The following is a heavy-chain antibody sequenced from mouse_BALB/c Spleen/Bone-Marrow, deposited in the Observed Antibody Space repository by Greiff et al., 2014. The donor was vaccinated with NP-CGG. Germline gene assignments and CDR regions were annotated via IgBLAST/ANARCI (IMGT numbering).Heavy chain of an antibody. CDR2: IIPNSGYS. D-gene: IGHD1-1*01. CDR3: TIRYYAMDY. CDR1: GYTLTRYT. V-gene: IGHV1-4*01. Sequence: LVESGAELARPGASVKMSCQASGYTLTRYTMHWEKKRPGQGQEWIGYIIPNSGYSNYNQKFKDKATLTADKSSSTAYMQLSSLTSEDSAVYYCTIRYYAMDYWGQGTSVTVSS. J-gene: IGHJ4*01.